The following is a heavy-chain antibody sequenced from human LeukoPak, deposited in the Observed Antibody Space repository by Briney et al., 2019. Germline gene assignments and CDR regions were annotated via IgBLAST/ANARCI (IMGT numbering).Heavy chain of an antibody. Sequence: SVKVSCKASGGTFSSYAISWVRQAPGQGLEWMGGIIPIFGTANYAQKFQGRVTITADESTSTAYMELSSLRSEDTAVYYCARVLRFLEWLSPYYYYGMDVWGQGTTVTVSS. J-gene: IGHJ6*02. CDR1: GGTFSSYA. D-gene: IGHD3-3*01. CDR3: ARVLRFLEWLSPYYYYGMDV. CDR2: IIPIFGTA. V-gene: IGHV1-69*13.